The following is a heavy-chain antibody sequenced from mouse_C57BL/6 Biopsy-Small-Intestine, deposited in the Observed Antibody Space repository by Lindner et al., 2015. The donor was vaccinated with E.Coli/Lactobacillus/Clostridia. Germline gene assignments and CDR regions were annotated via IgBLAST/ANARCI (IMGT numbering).Heavy chain of an antibody. CDR3: ARYYYGSSYFDY. J-gene: IGHJ2*01. CDR2: INPSTGGT. CDR1: GNSFTDFN. V-gene: IGHV1-42*01. D-gene: IGHD1-1*01. Sequence: VQLQESGPELVKPGASVKISCKASGNSFTDFNMNWVKQSNGQSLEWIGEINPSTGGTTYNQKFRAKATMTVDTSSTTAYMQLRSLTSEDSAVYYCARYYYGSSYFDYWGQGTTLTVSS.